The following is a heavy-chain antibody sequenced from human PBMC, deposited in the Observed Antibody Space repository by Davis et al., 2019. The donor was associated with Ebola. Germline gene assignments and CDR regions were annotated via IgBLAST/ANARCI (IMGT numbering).Heavy chain of an antibody. CDR2: INVNSDTT. V-gene: IGHV1-46*01. CDR1: GYTFSIYD. CDR3: ARERPLFGSGTKNWFDL. D-gene: IGHD3-10*01. Sequence: AASVKVSCKASGYTFSIYDMHWVRQAPGQGLEWMGMINVNSDTTFYAQKFQGRVTVTRDTSTSTVYMELSSLRSEDTAVYYCARERPLFGSGTKNWFDLWGQGTLVTVSS. J-gene: IGHJ5*02.